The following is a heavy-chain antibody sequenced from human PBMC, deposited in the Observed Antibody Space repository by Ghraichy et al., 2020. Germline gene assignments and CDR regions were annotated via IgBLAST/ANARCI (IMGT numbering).Heavy chain of an antibody. CDR3: ASQELPAAISR. J-gene: IGHJ4*02. V-gene: IGHV3-74*01. CDR2: ISSDGSTT. Sequence: GESLNISCAASGFAFSTYWMHWVRQAPGKGLVWVSRISSDGSTTIYADSVKGRFTISRDNAKNTLYLQMNSLRGDDTAVYYCASQELPAAISRWGQGTLVTVSS. CDR1: GFAFSTYW. D-gene: IGHD2-2*01.